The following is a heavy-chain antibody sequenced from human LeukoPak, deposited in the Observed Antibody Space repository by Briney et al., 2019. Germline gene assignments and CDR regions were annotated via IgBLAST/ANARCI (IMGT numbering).Heavy chain of an antibody. CDR2: IYYSGST. V-gene: IGHV4-39*01. CDR3: ARSYGDYILYTSYYMDV. CDR1: GGSISSSSYY. Sequence: PSETLSLTCTVSGGSISSSSYYWGWIRQPPGKGLEWIGSIYYSGSTYYNPSLKSRVTISVDTSKNQFSLKLSSVTAADTAAYYCARSYGDYILYTSYYMDVWGKGTTVTVSS. D-gene: IGHD4-17*01. J-gene: IGHJ6*03.